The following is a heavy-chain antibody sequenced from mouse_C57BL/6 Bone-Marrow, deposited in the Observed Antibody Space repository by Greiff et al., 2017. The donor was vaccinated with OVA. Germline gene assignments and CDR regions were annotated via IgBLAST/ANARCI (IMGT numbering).Heavy chain of an antibody. D-gene: IGHD3-1*01. V-gene: IGHV1-18*01. CDR1: GYSFTDYN. CDR2: IHPNNGGT. Sequence: VQLQQSGPELVKPGASVKISCKASGYSFTDYNMDWVKQSHGKSLEWIGDIHPNNGGTIYNQKFKGKATLTVAKSSSTAYMELRSLTSEDTAVYYCARRRAYYFDYWGQGTTLTVAS. CDR3: ARRRAYYFDY. J-gene: IGHJ2*01.